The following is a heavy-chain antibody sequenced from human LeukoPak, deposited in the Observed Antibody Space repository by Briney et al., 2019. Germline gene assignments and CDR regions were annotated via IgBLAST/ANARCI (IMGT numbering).Heavy chain of an antibody. V-gene: IGHV4-31*03. Sequence: SETLSLTCTVSGGSISSGGYYWSWLRQHPGKGLEWIGYIYYSGSTYYNPSLKSRVTISVDTSKNQFSLKLSSVTAADTAVSYCASSSTWGRGTLVTVSS. CDR2: IYYSGST. D-gene: IGHD6-19*01. J-gene: IGHJ5*02. CDR1: GGSISSGGYY. CDR3: ASSST.